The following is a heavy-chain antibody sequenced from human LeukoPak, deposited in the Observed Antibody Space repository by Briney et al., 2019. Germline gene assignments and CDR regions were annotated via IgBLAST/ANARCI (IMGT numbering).Heavy chain of an antibody. Sequence: GGSLRLSCAASGFTVSSNYMSWVRQAPGKGLEWVSVIYSGGSTCYADSVKGRFTISRDNSKNTLYLQMNSLRAEDTAVYYCARDRRYYDSSGATYFDYWGQGTLVTVSS. V-gene: IGHV3-66*02. CDR2: IYSGGST. J-gene: IGHJ4*02. CDR1: GFTVSSNY. CDR3: ARDRRYYDSSGATYFDY. D-gene: IGHD3-22*01.